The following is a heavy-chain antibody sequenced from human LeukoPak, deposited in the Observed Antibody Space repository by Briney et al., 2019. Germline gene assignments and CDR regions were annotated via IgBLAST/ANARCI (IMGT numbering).Heavy chain of an antibody. CDR3: AKGQEVAVAGTDFFDY. CDR1: GYTFSSYA. Sequence: ASVKVSCKASGYTFSSYAMHWVRQAPGQRLEWMGWINAGNGNTKFSHEFQGRVTITRDTSASTAYMELNSLRAEDTAVYYCAKGQEVAVAGTDFFDYWGQGTLVTVSS. D-gene: IGHD6-19*01. J-gene: IGHJ4*02. V-gene: IGHV1-3*03. CDR2: INAGNGNT.